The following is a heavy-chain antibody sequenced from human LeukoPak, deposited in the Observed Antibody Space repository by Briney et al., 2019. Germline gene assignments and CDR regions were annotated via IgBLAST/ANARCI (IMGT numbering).Heavy chain of an antibody. J-gene: IGHJ5*02. Sequence: SETLSLTCTVSGGSISSGDYYWSWIRQPPGKGLECIGYIYYSGSTYYNPSLKSRVTISVDTSKNQFSLKLSSVTAADTAVYYCARGGATTVTDHWYNWLDPWGQGTLVTVSS. V-gene: IGHV4-30-4*08. CDR1: GGSISSGDYY. CDR2: IYYSGST. D-gene: IGHD4-17*01. CDR3: ARGGATTVTDHWYNWLDP.